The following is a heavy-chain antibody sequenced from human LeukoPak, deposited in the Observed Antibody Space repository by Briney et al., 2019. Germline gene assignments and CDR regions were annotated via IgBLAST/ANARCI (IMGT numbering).Heavy chain of an antibody. D-gene: IGHD3-22*01. J-gene: IGHJ4*02. CDR1: GFTVSSNY. V-gene: IGHV3-66*01. CDR3: ARGDSSGYGAH. Sequence: GGSLRLSCAASGFTVSSNYMSWVRQAPGKGLEWVSVIYSDGSTYYADSVKGRFTISRDNSKNTLYLQMNSLRAEDTAVYYCARGDSSGYGAHWGQGTLVTVSS. CDR2: IYSDGST.